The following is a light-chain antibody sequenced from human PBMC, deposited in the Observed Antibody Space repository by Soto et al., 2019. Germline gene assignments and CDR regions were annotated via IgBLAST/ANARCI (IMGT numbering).Light chain of an antibody. CDR1: QSVSSSA. V-gene: IGKV3-20*01. Sequence: EIVLTQSPGTLSLSPGERATLSCRASQSVSSSALAWYQQKPGQAPRRLIYGASSRATGIPDRFSGSGSGTDFTLTIARLEPEDFAVYYCQQYGSSPLTFGQGTKV. CDR2: GAS. J-gene: IGKJ1*01. CDR3: QQYGSSPLT.